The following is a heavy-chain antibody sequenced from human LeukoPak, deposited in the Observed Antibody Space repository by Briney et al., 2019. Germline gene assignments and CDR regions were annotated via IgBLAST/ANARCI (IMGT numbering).Heavy chain of an antibody. Sequence: ASVKVSCKPSGYTFTVNYIHWVRQAPGQGPEWMGWINPNSGGTNYAQKFQGRVTMTRDTSISTAYMELSRLTSDETAVYYCARVGFCTKGVCYSFDYWGQGTLVTVSS. J-gene: IGHJ4*02. CDR3: ARVGFCTKGVCYSFDY. V-gene: IGHV1-2*02. D-gene: IGHD2-8*01. CDR1: GYTFTVNY. CDR2: INPNSGGT.